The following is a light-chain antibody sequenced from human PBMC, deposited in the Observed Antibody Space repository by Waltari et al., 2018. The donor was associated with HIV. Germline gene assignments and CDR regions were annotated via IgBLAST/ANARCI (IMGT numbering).Light chain of an antibody. Sequence: QSALTQPASVSGSPGQSITISCTGTSSYVGGYNYVSWYHHHPGKAPKLLLYEVSNRPSGVSNRFSGSKSGNTASLIISGLQAEDEADYYCSSYTSSSTLAVFGGGTKLTVL. J-gene: IGLJ2*01. CDR1: SSYVGGYNY. CDR2: EVS. V-gene: IGLV2-14*01. CDR3: SSYTSSSTLAV.